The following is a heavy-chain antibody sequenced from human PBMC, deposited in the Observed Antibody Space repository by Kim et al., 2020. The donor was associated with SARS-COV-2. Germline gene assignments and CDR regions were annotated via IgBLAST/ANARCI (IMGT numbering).Heavy chain of an antibody. CDR3: ARDQIVGATVY. V-gene: IGHV4-34*01. Sequence: TNYTPALKSRVTISVDTSKNQFSLKLSSVTAADTAVYYCARDQIVGATVYWGQGTLVTVSS. J-gene: IGHJ4*02. CDR2: T. D-gene: IGHD1-26*01.